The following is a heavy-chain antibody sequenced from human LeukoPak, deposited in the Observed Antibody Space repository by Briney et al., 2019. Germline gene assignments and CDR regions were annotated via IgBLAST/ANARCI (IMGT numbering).Heavy chain of an antibody. D-gene: IGHD6-13*01. CDR2: IYYSGST. CDR1: GGSIGSYY. J-gene: IGHJ5*02. CDR3: ARHGRYIAAAGGWFDP. Sequence: PSETLSLTCTVSGGSIGSYYWSWIRQPPGKGLEWIGYIYYSGSTNYNPSLKSRVTISVDTSKNQFSLKLSSVTAADTAVYYCARHGRYIAAAGGWFDPWGQGTLVTVSS. V-gene: IGHV4-59*01.